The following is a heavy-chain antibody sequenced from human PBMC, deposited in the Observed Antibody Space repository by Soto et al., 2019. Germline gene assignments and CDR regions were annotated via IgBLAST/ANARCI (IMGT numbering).Heavy chain of an antibody. V-gene: IGHV3-30-3*01. Sequence: PGGSQRLSCAASGCNFRSYAMHWVRQATGKGLEWVAVISYDGSNKYYADSVKGRFTISRDNSKNTLYLQMNSLRSEDTAVYYCAREIAVAGKTSDVFDIWGQGTMVTVSS. CDR1: GCNFRSYA. D-gene: IGHD6-19*01. CDR3: AREIAVAGKTSDVFDI. CDR2: ISYDGSNK. J-gene: IGHJ3*02.